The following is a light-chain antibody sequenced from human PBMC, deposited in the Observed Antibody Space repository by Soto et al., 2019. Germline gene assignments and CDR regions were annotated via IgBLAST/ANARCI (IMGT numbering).Light chain of an antibody. CDR1: QSVLYSSNNKNY. CDR3: QQSYSTAYT. CDR2: WAS. Sequence: DIVMTQSPDSLAVSLGERATINCKSSQSVLYSSNNKNYLAWYQQKPGQPPKLLIYWASTRESGVPDRFSGSGSGTDFTLTISSLQAEDVAVYYCQQSYSTAYTFCQGTKLEIK. J-gene: IGKJ2*01. V-gene: IGKV4-1*01.